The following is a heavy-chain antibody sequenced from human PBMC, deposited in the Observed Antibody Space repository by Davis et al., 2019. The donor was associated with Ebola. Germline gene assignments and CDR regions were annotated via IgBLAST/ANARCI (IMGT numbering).Heavy chain of an antibody. J-gene: IGHJ6*03. CDR1: GFNFRNYD. Sequence: GGSLRLSCAATGFNFRNYDMHWVRQGPGKGLEWVAVISKDGLDISYADSLEGRVTISRDNSKNTLYLQMNSLRAEDTAVYYCAKDSNVVVPAAIYYYYYYMDVWGKGTTVTVSS. V-gene: IGHV3-30*18. CDR2: ISKDGLDI. CDR3: AKDSNVVVPAAIYYYYYYMDV. D-gene: IGHD2-2*01.